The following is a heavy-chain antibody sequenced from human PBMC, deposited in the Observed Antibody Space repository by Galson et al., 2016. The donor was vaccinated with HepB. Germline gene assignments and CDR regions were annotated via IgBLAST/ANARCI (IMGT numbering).Heavy chain of an antibody. CDR1: GGSISSGSYY. D-gene: IGHD6-19*01. Sequence: TLSLTCTVSGGSISSGSYYWSWIRQPAGKGLEWIGRINSGGSTNYDPSLKSRVTISIDTSKSRFYLNLNSVTAADTAVYYCARKYSSGGLDYFDYWGQGTLVTVSS. V-gene: IGHV4-61*02. CDR2: INSGGST. CDR3: ARKYSSGGLDYFDY. J-gene: IGHJ4*02.